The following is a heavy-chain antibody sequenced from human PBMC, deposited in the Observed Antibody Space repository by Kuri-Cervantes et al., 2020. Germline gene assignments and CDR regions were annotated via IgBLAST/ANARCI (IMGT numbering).Heavy chain of an antibody. Sequence: ASVKVSCKASGYTFTSYDINWVRQAPGHGLEWIGWTTSDTVNTKYAQKVHMRVAMTMDTSTSTAYMELRSLRSDDTAVYYCARVPDIVVVPAAMYDAFDIWGQGTMVTVSS. CDR2: TTSDTVNT. V-gene: IGHV1-18*01. J-gene: IGHJ3*02. D-gene: IGHD2-2*01. CDR3: ARVPDIVVVPAAMYDAFDI. CDR1: GYTFTSYD.